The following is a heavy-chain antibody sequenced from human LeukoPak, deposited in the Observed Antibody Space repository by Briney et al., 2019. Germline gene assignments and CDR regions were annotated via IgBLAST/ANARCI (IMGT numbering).Heavy chain of an antibody. CDR1: GFTFSSYD. CDR2: IGTAGDT. D-gene: IGHD1-26*01. CDR3: ARGWVSDDAFDI. Sequence: GGSLRLSCAASGFTFSSYDMHWVRQATGKGLEWVSAIGTAGDTYYSGSVKGRFTISRENAKNSLYLQMNSLRAGDTAVYYCARGWVSDDAFDIWGQGTMVTVSS. V-gene: IGHV3-13*01. J-gene: IGHJ3*02.